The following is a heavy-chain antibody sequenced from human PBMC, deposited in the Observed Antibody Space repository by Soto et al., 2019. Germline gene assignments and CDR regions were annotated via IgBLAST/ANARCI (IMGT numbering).Heavy chain of an antibody. Sequence: SHTLSLTCAISGDSVSSNSAAWNLIRQSPSRGLEGLGRTYYRSKWYNDYAVSVKSRITINPDTSKNQFSLQLNSVTPEDTAVYYCVRDSSGWGDYGMEVWGKGIKVTVSS. J-gene: IGHJ6*04. CDR3: VRDSSGWGDYGMEV. CDR2: TYYRSKWYN. D-gene: IGHD6-19*01. V-gene: IGHV6-1*01. CDR1: GDSVSSNSAA.